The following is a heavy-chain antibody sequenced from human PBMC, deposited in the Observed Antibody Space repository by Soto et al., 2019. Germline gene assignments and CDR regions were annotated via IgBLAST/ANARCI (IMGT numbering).Heavy chain of an antibody. CDR1: GFTFGYYA. J-gene: IGHJ4*02. CDR2: IRSKAYGGTT. Sequence: GGSLRLSCTASGFTFGYYAMSWVRQAPGKGLEWVGFIRSKAYGGTTEYAASVKGRFTISRDDSKSIAYLQMNSLKTEDTAVYYCTRDSVVTNYYFDYWGQGTLVTVSS. V-gene: IGHV3-49*04. CDR3: TRDSVVTNYYFDY. D-gene: IGHD4-4*01.